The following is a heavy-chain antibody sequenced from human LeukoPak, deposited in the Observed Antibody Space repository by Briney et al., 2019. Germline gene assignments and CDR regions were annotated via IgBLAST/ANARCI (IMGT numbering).Heavy chain of an antibody. CDR2: VFYNGNT. J-gene: IGHJ4*02. D-gene: IGHD2-21*02. Sequence: SETLSLTCTVSGDSITNSNYFWGWIRQPPGQGLEWIGEVFYNGNTHYNPSLKSRVIISIDTSKNQFSLTLTAVTASDTAIYYCARRSPLVVVTAAHYYDYWGQGTLVTVSS. CDR3: ARRSPLVVVTAAHYYDY. CDR1: GDSITNSNYF. V-gene: IGHV4-39*01.